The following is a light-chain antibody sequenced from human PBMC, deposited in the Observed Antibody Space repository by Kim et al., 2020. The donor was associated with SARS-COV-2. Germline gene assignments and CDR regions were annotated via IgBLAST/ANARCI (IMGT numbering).Light chain of an antibody. V-gene: IGLV3-19*01. CDR3: NSRGSNDNVL. J-gene: IGLJ2*01. CDR1: SLASDN. Sequence: VAMGKTVRITCQGDSLASDNTSLYQQKPGQAPIVVIYGKNNRPSGSPDRFSGSSSGDTASLTITGTQAGDEADYYCNSRGSNDNVLFGGGTKLTVL. CDR2: GKN.